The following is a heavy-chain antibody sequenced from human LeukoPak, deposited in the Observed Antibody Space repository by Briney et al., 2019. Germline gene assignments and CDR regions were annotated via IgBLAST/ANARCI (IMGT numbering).Heavy chain of an antibody. CDR1: GGSISSSSYY. CDR3: VRGGGSEVCDY. D-gene: IGHD5-12*01. CDR2: IYYSGST. Sequence: SETLSLTCTVSGGSISSSSYYWGWIRQPPGKGLEWIGSIYYSGSTYYNPSLKGRVTISADKSKNQFSLNVTSVTAADTAVYYCVRGGGSEVCDYWGQGTLVTVSS. V-gene: IGHV4-39*07. J-gene: IGHJ4*02.